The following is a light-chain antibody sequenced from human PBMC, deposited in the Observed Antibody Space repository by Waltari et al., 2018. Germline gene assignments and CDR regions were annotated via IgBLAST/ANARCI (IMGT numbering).Light chain of an antibody. V-gene: IGLV2-23*01. CDR2: DDK. J-gene: IGLJ3*02. CDR3: CSYAGSYTWV. CDR1: SSDVGNYNL. Sequence: QSALTQPASVSGSPGQSITLSCTGTSSDVGNYNLVSWYQQYPGKAPKVMIYDDKRPPSGVSDRFSGSKSGNTASLTISGVQAEDEADYYCCSYAGSYTWVFGGGTKLTVL.